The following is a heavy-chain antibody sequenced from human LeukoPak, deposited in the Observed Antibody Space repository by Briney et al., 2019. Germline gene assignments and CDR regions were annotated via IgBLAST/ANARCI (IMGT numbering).Heavy chain of an antibody. J-gene: IGHJ4*02. CDR1: GFTFSSYA. CDR3: AKILSSVTPPAFDY. V-gene: IGHV3-23*01. Sequence: PGGSRRLSCAASGFTFSSYAMSWVCQAPGKGLEWVSAISGSGGSTYYADSVKGRFTISRDNSKNTLYLQMNSLRAEDTAVYYCAKILSSVTPPAFDYWGQGTLVTVSS. D-gene: IGHD4-17*01. CDR2: ISGSGGST.